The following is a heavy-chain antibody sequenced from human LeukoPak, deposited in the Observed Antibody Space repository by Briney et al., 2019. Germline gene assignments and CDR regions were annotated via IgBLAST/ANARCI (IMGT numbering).Heavy chain of an antibody. V-gene: IGHV3-33*08. CDR2: IWYDGSNK. J-gene: IGHJ4*02. Sequence: PGRSLRLSCAASGFTLSSYAMHWVRQAPGKGLEWVAVIWYDGSNKYYADSVKGRFTISRDNSKNTLYLQMNSLRAEDTAVYYCARRIYGDYGSPVDYWGQGTLVTVSS. CDR3: ARRIYGDYGSPVDY. D-gene: IGHD4-17*01. CDR1: GFTLSSYA.